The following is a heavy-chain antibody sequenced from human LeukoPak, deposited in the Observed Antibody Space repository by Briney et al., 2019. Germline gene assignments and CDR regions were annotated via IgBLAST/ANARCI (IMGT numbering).Heavy chain of an antibody. V-gene: IGHV3-21*01. J-gene: IGHJ4*02. CDR2: VSSSSSYI. D-gene: IGHD1-20*01. Sequence: PGGSLRLSCAASGFTFSSYTMNWVRQAPGKGLEWVSLVSSSSSYIFYADSVKGRFTISRDNAKKSLYLQMNSLRAEDTAVYYCARPLSGTTDFDYWGQGTLVTVSS. CDR1: GFTFSSYT. CDR3: ARPLSGTTDFDY.